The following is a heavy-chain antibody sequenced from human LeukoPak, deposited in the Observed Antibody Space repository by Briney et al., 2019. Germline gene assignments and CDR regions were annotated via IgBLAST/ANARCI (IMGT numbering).Heavy chain of an antibody. J-gene: IGHJ4*02. V-gene: IGHV1-2*06. Sequence: ASVKVSCKASGYTFICYYMHWVRQAPGQGLEWMGRINPNSGGTVYAQKFQGRVTMTRDTSISTAYMELNSLRSDDTAVYYCARGWGGSYYYFDYWGQGTLVTVSS. CDR1: GYTFICYY. CDR2: INPNSGGT. CDR3: ARGWGGSYYYFDY. D-gene: IGHD1-26*01.